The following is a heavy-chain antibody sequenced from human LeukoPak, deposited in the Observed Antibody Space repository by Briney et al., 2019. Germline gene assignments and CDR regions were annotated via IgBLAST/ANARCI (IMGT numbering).Heavy chain of an antibody. CDR2: IYYSGST. D-gene: IGHD4-17*01. CDR1: GGSLSSSSYY. Sequence: SETLSLTCTVSGGSLSSSSYYWGWIRQPPGKGLEWLGSIYYSGSTYYNPSLKSRVTISVDTSKNQFSLKLSSVTAADTAVYYCARRADYGDYYNWFDPWGQGTLVTVSS. J-gene: IGHJ5*02. V-gene: IGHV4-39*01. CDR3: ARRADYGDYYNWFDP.